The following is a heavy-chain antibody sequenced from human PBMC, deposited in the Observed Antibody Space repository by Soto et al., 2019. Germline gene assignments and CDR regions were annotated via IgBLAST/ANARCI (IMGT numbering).Heavy chain of an antibody. Sequence: EVQLVESGGGLVQPGGSLRLSCAASGFTFSSYWMHWVRQAPGKGLVWVSRINSDGSSTSYADSVKGRFTISRDSAKNTLYLPMNSLRAEDTAVYYCAVAVAGPTASGYWGQGTLVTVSS. V-gene: IGHV3-74*01. CDR1: GFTFSSYW. CDR3: AVAVAGPTASGY. J-gene: IGHJ4*02. CDR2: INSDGSST. D-gene: IGHD6-19*01.